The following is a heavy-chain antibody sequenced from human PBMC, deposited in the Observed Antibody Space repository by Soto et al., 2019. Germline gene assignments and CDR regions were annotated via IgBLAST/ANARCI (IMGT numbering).Heavy chain of an antibody. V-gene: IGHV4-39*02. CDR2: IYYSGST. D-gene: IGHD5-12*01. Sequence: SETLSLTCTVSGGSISSSSYYWGWIRQPPGKGLEWIGSIYYSGSTYYNPSLKSRVTISVDTSKSLFSLKLSSVTAADTAVYYCARDVVATIRGDHYFDYWGQGALVTVYS. CDR3: ARDVVATIRGDHYFDY. CDR1: GGSISSSSYY. J-gene: IGHJ4*02.